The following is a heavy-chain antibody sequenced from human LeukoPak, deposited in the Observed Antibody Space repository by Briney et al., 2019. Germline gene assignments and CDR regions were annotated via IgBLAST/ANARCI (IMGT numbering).Heavy chain of an antibody. Sequence: PGGSLRLSCAASGFTFSSYEMNWVRQAPGKGLEWVANIKQDGSEKYYVDSVKGRFTISRDNAKNSLYLQMDSLRAEDTAVYYCARVVAGVHYFDYWGQGTLVTVSS. V-gene: IGHV3-7*04. CDR2: IKQDGSEK. CDR1: GFTFSSYE. D-gene: IGHD6-19*01. CDR3: ARVVAGVHYFDY. J-gene: IGHJ4*02.